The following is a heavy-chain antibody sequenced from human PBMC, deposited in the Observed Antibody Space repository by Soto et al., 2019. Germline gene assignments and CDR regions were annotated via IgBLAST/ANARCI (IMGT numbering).Heavy chain of an antibody. J-gene: IGHJ6*02. Sequence: GGSLRLSCAASGFTLTYAMTWVRQPPGKGLEWVSSMNGAATSTSYADSVKGRFTMSRDNSKNTLYLEMNTLRPEDTAVYYCARGGADHYNYGMDVWGQGTLVTVSS. CDR1: GFTLTYA. CDR3: ARGGADHYNYGMDV. V-gene: IGHV3-23*05. D-gene: IGHD3-10*01. CDR2: MNGAATST.